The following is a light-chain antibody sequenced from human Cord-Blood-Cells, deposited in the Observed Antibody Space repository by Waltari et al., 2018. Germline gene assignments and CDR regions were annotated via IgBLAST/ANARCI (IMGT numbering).Light chain of an antibody. J-gene: IGKJ4*01. CDR1: QSISSY. CDR2: DAS. CDR3: QQSYSTPRP. V-gene: IGKV1-39*01. Sequence: DIQITQSPSSLSASVGDRVTITCRVSQSISSYLNWYQQKPGKAPKPLIYDASSLQSGVPSRFSGSGSCTDFTLTISSLQAEDFATYYCQQSYSTPRPFGGGTKVEIK.